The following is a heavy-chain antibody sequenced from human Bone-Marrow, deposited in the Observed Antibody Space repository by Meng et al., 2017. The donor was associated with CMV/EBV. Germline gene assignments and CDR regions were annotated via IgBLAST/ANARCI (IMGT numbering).Heavy chain of an antibody. Sequence: GESLKISCAASGFTFSTYSMNWVRQAPGKGLEWVAFIRYDGSNKYYADSVKGRFTISRDNSKNTLYLQMNSLRAEDTAVYYCAKSIIGGKSITIFGVRYYYGMDVWGQGTTVTVSS. J-gene: IGHJ6*02. CDR3: AKSIIGGKSITIFGVRYYYGMDV. D-gene: IGHD3-3*01. V-gene: IGHV3-30*02. CDR2: IRYDGSNK. CDR1: GFTFSTYS.